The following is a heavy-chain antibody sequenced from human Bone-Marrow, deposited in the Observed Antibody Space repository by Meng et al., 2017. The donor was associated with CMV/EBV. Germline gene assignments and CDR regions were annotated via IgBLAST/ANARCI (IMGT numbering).Heavy chain of an antibody. J-gene: IGHJ4*02. CDR3: ARDGGWELLVFDY. CDR1: GFNFSSYA. V-gene: IGHV3-30-3*01. CDR2: ISYDGSNK. D-gene: IGHD1-26*01. Sequence: CAASGFNFSSYAMHWVRQAPGKGLEWVAVISYDGSNKYYADSVKGRFTISRDNSKNTLYLQMNSLRAEDTAVYYCARDGGWELLVFDYWGQGTLVTVSS.